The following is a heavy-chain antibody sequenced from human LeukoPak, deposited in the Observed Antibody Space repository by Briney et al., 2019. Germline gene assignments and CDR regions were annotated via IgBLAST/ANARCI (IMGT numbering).Heavy chain of an antibody. J-gene: IGHJ4*02. Sequence: GGSLRFSCAASGFTFSSYWMHWVRQAPGKGLVWVSRINSDGSSTDYADSVKGRFTISRDNAKNTLYLQMHSLRAEDTAMYYCASPRYCTSSSCYFAYWGQGTLVTVSS. D-gene: IGHD2-2*01. CDR2: INSDGSST. V-gene: IGHV3-74*01. CDR3: ASPRYCTSSSCYFAY. CDR1: GFTFSSYW.